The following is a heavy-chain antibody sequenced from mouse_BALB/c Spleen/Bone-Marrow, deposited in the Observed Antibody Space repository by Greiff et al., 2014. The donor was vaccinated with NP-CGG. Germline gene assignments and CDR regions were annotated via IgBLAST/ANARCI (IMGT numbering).Heavy chain of an antibody. J-gene: IGHJ3*01. CDR1: GYTFTSYT. D-gene: IGHD4-1*01. Sequence: QVQLQQSGAELARPGASVKMSCKASGYTFTSYTMHWVKQRPGQGLEWIGYINPSSGYTNYNQKFKDKATLTADKSSSTAYTQLSSLTSEDSAVYYCALANWDIGGPFAYWGQGTLVTVSA. CDR2: INPSSGYT. CDR3: ALANWDIGGPFAY. V-gene: IGHV1-4*01.